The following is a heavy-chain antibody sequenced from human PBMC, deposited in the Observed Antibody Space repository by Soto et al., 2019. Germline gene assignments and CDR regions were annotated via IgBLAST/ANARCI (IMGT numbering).Heavy chain of an antibody. V-gene: IGHV1-18*01. CDR2: ISAYNGNT. J-gene: IGHJ4*02. CDR1: GYTFTSYG. Sequence: ASVKVSCKASGYTFTSYGISWVRQAPGQGLEWMGWISAYNGNTNYAQKLQGRVTMTTDTSTSTAYMELRSLRSDDTAVYYCARVELWDIVVVPAAVEEYYFDYWGQGTLVTVSS. CDR3: ARVELWDIVVVPAAVEEYYFDY. D-gene: IGHD2-2*01.